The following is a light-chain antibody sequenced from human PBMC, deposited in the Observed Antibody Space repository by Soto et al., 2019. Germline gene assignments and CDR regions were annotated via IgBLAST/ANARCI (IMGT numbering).Light chain of an antibody. CDR1: QSFSSSF. CDR3: QQYGSSSWT. CDR2: GAS. V-gene: IGKV3-20*01. J-gene: IGKJ1*01. Sequence: EIVLTQSPGTLSLSPGERATLSCRASQSFSSSFLAWYQQKPGQARRLLIYGASSRATGIPDRFSGSGSGTDFSLTISRLEPEDFAVYYGQQYGSSSWTFGQGTKVEIK.